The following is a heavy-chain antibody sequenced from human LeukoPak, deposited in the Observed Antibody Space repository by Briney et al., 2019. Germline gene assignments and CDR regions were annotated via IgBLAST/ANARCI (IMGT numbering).Heavy chain of an antibody. CDR1: GFTYTTYA. CDR2: ISNSGVST. V-gene: IGHV3-23*01. Sequence: PGGSLRLSCAASGFTYTTYAMSWVRQAPGKGLEWVSAISNSGVSTYYADSVKGRFTISRDSSRNTLYLQMTSLRAEDTAIYYCAKDRAGSHPYDTSGLTPSDHWGQGTLVTVSS. D-gene: IGHD3-22*01. CDR3: AKDRAGSHPYDTSGLTPSDH. J-gene: IGHJ5*02.